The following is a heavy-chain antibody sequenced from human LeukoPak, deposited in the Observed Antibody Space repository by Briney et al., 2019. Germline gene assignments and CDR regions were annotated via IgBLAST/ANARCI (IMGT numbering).Heavy chain of an antibody. CDR2: VWYDGSKT. D-gene: IGHD3-22*01. CDR3: ARGVDYYDSSGTIDY. J-gene: IGHJ4*02. V-gene: IGHV3-33*01. Sequence: GGSLRLSCAASGFTFSSYAMHWVRQAPGKGLEWVAVVWYDGSKTYSAGSVKGRITISRDDSKNTLYLQMNSLRAEDTAVYYCARGVDYYDSSGTIDYWGQGTLVTVSS. CDR1: GFTFSSYA.